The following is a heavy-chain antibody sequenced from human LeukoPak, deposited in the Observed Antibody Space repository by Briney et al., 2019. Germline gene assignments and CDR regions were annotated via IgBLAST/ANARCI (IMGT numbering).Heavy chain of an antibody. V-gene: IGHV3-23*01. D-gene: IGHD6-19*01. CDR1: GFTFSSYA. Sequence: GGSLRLSCAASGFTFSSYAMSWVRQAPGKGLEWVSAISGSGGSTYYADSVKGRFTISRDNSKNTLYLQMNSLRAEDTAVYYCAKDLAVAGMGTFTWALDYWGQGTLVTVSS. J-gene: IGHJ4*02. CDR2: ISGSGGST. CDR3: AKDLAVAGMGTFTWALDY.